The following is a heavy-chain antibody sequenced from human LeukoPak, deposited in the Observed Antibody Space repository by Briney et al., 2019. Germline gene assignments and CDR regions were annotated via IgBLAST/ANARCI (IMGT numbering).Heavy chain of an antibody. V-gene: IGHV1-18*01. Sequence: ASVKVSCKASGYTFTSYGISWVRQAPGQGLEWMGWISAYNGNTNYAQKLQGRVTMTTDTSTSTAYMELRSLRSDDTAVYYCARDSAYYYGSGSYHEPPPQYYYYGMDVWGQGTTVTVSS. CDR2: ISAYNGNT. CDR1: GYTFTSYG. CDR3: ARDSAYYYGSGSYHEPPPQYYYYGMDV. D-gene: IGHD3-10*01. J-gene: IGHJ6*02.